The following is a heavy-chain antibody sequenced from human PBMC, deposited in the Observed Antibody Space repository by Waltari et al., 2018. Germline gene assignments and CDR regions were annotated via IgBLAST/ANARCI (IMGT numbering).Heavy chain of an antibody. J-gene: IGHJ4*02. CDR1: GGSISSSSYY. Sequence: QLQLQESGPGLVKPSETLSLTCTVSGGSISSSSYYWGWIRQPPGKGLEWIGSIYYSGSTYYNPSLKSRVTISVDTSKNQFSLKLSSVTAADTAVYYCARGGRGPMTTDYNYFDYWGQGTLVTVSS. CDR3: ARGGRGPMTTDYNYFDY. CDR2: IYYSGST. V-gene: IGHV4-39*07. D-gene: IGHD4-17*01.